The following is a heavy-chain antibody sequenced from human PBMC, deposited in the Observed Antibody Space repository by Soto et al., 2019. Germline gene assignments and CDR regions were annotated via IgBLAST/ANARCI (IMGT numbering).Heavy chain of an antibody. Sequence: QVQLVQSGAEVKKRGSSVKVSCKASGGTFSSYAINWVRQAPGQGLEWMGGIIPIFATADYAQKFQGRVTITADESTSTAYMELSSLRSEDTAVYDCAQCLLGVNYYYGMDVWGQGTTVTVSS. CDR2: IIPIFATA. J-gene: IGHJ6*02. CDR3: AQCLLGVNYYYGMDV. D-gene: IGHD3-16*01. CDR1: GGTFSSYA. V-gene: IGHV1-69*12.